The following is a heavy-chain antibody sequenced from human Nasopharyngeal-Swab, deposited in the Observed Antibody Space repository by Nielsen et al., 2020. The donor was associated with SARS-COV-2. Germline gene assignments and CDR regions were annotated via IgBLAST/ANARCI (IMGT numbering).Heavy chain of an antibody. CDR1: GYTFTSYY. D-gene: IGHD3-3*01. Sequence: ASVKVPCKASGYTFTSYYMHWVRQAPGQGLEWMGIINPSGGSTSYAQKFQGRVTMTRDTSTSTVYMELSSLRSEDTAVYYCARGIGVLRFLEWSHMDVWGKGTRSPSP. CDR3: ARGIGVLRFLEWSHMDV. CDR2: INPSGGST. V-gene: IGHV1-46*01. J-gene: IGHJ6*03.